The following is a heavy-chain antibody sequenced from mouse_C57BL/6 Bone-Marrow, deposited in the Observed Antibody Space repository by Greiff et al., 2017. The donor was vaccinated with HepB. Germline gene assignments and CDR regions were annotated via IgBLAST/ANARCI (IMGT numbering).Heavy chain of an antibody. CDR2: INPNNGGT. V-gene: IGHV1-18*01. CDR1: GYTFTDYN. CDR3: ARGIRVWLGRDYFDD. D-gene: IGHD2-2*01. Sequence: EVQLQQSGPELVKPGASVKIPCKASGYTFTDYNMDWVKQSHGKSLEWIGDINPNNGGTIYNQKFKGKATLTVDKSSSTAYMELRSLTSEDTAVYYCARGIRVWLGRDYFDDWGQGTTLTVSS. J-gene: IGHJ2*01.